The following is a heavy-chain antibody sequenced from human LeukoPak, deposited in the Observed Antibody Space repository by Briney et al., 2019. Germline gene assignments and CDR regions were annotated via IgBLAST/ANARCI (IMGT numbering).Heavy chain of an antibody. V-gene: IGHV4-59*01. CDR1: GGSISSYY. J-gene: IGHJ5*02. Sequence: PSETLSLTCTVSGGSISSYYWSWIRQPPGKGLEWTGYIYYSGSTNYNPSLKSRVTISVDTSKNQFSLKLSSVAAADTAVYYCASHALIREVMKGWFDPWGQGTLVTVSS. CDR2: IYYSGST. D-gene: IGHD3-10*01. CDR3: ASHALIREVMKGWFDP.